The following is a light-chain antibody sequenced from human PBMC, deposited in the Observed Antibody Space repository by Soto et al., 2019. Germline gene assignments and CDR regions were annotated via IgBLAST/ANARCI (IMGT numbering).Light chain of an antibody. CDR2: DAS. J-gene: IGKJ5*01. V-gene: IGKV3-11*01. CDR1: QSVSNNY. Sequence: EIVLTQSAGTLSLSPGERATLSCRAIQSVSNNYLAWYQQKPGQAPRLLISDASNRATGIPARFSGSGSGTDFTLTISSLEPEDFAVYYCHQRQYWPPITFGQGRRLEI. CDR3: HQRQYWPPIT.